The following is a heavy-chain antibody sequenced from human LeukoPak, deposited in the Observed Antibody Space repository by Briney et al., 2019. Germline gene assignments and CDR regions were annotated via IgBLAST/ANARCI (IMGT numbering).Heavy chain of an antibody. CDR2: IYYSGST. CDR3: ARHMGLGYTYFYPYFDY. V-gene: IGHV4-59*08. CDR1: GGSISSYY. D-gene: IGHD1-1*01. J-gene: IGHJ4*01. Sequence: SETLSLTCTVSGGSISSYYWSWIRQPPGKGLEWIGYIYYSGSTNYNPSLKSRVTVSVDTSKNQFSLKLSSVTAADTAVYYCARHMGLGYTYFYPYFDYWGQGTLVTVSS.